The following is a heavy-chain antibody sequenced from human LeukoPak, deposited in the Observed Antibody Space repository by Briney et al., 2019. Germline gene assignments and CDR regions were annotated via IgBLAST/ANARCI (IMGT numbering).Heavy chain of an antibody. V-gene: IGHV4-39*01. CDR1: GGAISRTNYY. J-gene: IGHJ4*02. CDR3: ARLGRIASAGRGPSDY. Sequence: SETLSLTCTVSGGAISRTNYYWGWVRQPPGEGLEWIGSIYSSGSTYYNPSLRSGVTISVDKSKNQFSLKLNSVTAADTAVYYCARLGRIASAGRGPSDYWGQGTLVTVTS. CDR2: IYSSGST. D-gene: IGHD6-13*01.